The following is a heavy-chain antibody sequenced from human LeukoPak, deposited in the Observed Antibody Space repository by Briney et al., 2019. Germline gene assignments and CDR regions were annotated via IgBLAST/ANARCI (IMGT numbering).Heavy chain of an antibody. Sequence: QPGGSLRLSCAASGFTFSTYSMNWVRQASGKGLEWVGRIRSKANSYATAYAASVKGRFTISRDDSKNTAYLQMNSLKTEDTAVYYCTSRMIIVGATMRDYWGQGTLVTVSS. CDR3: TSRMIIVGATMRDY. CDR1: GFTFSTYS. J-gene: IGHJ4*02. CDR2: IRSKANSYAT. V-gene: IGHV3-73*01. D-gene: IGHD1-26*01.